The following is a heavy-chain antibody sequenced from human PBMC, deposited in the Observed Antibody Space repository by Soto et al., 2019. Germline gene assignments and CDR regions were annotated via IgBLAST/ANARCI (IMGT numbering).Heavy chain of an antibody. D-gene: IGHD6-13*01. V-gene: IGHV5-51*01. J-gene: IGHJ6*02. CDR2: IYPGDSDT. CDR3: ARTAAAGKYYYGMDV. CDR1: GYSFTSYW. Sequence: PGESLKISCKGSGYSFTSYWIGWVRQMPGKGLEWMGIIYPGDSDTRYSPSFQGQVTISADKSISTAYLQWSSLKASDTAMYYCARTAAAGKYYYGMDVWGQGTTVTVSS.